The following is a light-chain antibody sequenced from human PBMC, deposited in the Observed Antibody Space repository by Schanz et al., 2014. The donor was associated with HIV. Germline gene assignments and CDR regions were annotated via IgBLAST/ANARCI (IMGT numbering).Light chain of an antibody. J-gene: IGKJ4*01. CDR3: QQRSNWPRS. V-gene: IGKV3D-20*02. CDR1: QSVSSS. Sequence: EIVMTQSPATLSVSLGERATLSCRASQSVSSSLAWYQQKPGQAPRLLIYATSFRATGIPDRFSGSGSGTDFTLTISRLEPEDFAVYYCQQRSNWPRSFGGGTKVEIK. CDR2: ATS.